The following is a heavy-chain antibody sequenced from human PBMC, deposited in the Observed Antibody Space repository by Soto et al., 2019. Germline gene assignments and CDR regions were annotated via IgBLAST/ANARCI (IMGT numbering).Heavy chain of an antibody. CDR2: IWYDGSKK. D-gene: IGHD3-3*01. J-gene: IGHJ6*02. CDR1: GFTFSSFG. V-gene: IGHV3-33*01. Sequence: QVQVVESGGGVVQPGRSLRLSCAASGFTFSSFGMHWVRLAPGKGLEWVSLIWYDGSKKSYGDSVKGRFTISRDNSRNTVYLQMNSLRADDTAVYYCARDASYYSLWSGYYPSRNGMDVWGQGTTVTVSS. CDR3: ARDASYYSLWSGYYPSRNGMDV.